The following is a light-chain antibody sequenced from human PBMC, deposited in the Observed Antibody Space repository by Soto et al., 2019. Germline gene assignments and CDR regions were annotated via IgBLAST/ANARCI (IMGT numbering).Light chain of an antibody. CDR3: SSYTSSSTHVV. CDR1: NSDVGGYNY. Sequence: QSALTQPASVSGSPGQSITISCTGTNSDVGGYNYVSWYQQHPGKAPKLMIYEVSNRPSGVSNRFSGSKSGNTASLTISGLQAEDEADYYSSSYTSSSTHVVFGGGTKLTVL. CDR2: EVS. J-gene: IGLJ2*01. V-gene: IGLV2-14*01.